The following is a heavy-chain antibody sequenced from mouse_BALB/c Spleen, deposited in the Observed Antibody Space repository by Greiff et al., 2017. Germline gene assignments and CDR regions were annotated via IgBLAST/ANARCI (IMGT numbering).Heavy chain of an antibody. V-gene: IGHV7-3*02. J-gene: IGHJ4*01. CDR1: GFTFTDYY. D-gene: IGHD2-3*01. CDR2: IRNKANGYTT. Sequence: EVKVVESGGGLVQPGGSLRLSCATSGFTFTDYYMSWVRQPPGKALEWLGFIRNKANGYTTEYSASVKGRFTISRDNSQSILYLQMNTLRAEDSATYYCARDTLYDGYYVGAMDYGGQGTSVTVSS. CDR3: ARDTLYDGYYVGAMDY.